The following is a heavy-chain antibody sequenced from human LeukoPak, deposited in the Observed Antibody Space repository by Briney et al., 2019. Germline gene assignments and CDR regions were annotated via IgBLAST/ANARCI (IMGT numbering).Heavy chain of an antibody. CDR2: IYYSGST. D-gene: IGHD1-26*01. J-gene: IGHJ6*03. CDR3: ARGGELHYYYYYMDV. V-gene: IGHV4-59*01. Sequence: SETLSLTCTVFGGSISSYYWSWIRQPPGKGLEWIGYIYYSGSTNYNPSLKSRVTISVDTSKNQFSLKLSSVTAADTAVYYCARGGELHYYYYYMDVWGKGTTVTVSS. CDR1: GGSISSYY.